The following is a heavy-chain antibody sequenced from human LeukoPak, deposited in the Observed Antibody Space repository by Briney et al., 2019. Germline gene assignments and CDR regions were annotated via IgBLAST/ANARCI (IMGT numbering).Heavy chain of an antibody. V-gene: IGHV1-2*02. J-gene: IGHJ4*02. CDR3: ARGPTELDIVVVPAAIPSDY. Sequence: ASVKVSRKASGYTFTGYYMHWVRQAPGQGLEWMGWINPNSGGTNYAQKFQGRVTMTRDTSISTAYMELSRLRSDDTAVYYCARGPTELDIVVVPAAIPSDYWGQGTLVTVSS. D-gene: IGHD2-2*02. CDR1: GYTFTGYY. CDR2: INPNSGGT.